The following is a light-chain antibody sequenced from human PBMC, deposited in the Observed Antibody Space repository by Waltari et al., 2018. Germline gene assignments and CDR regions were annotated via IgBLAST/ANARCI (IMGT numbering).Light chain of an antibody. CDR1: QSVLYSSNNKNY. V-gene: IGKV4-1*01. Sequence: DIVMTQSPDSLAVSLGERATINCKSSQSVLYSSNNKNYLGLYQQKPGQPPELIIYWASTRESGVPDRSSGSGSGTDFTLTISSLQAEDVAVYYCQQYYSTPQTFGQGTKLEIK. J-gene: IGKJ2*01. CDR3: QQYYSTPQT. CDR2: WAS.